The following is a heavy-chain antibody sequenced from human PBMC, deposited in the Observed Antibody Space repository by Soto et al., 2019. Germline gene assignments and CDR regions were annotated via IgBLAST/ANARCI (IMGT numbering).Heavy chain of an antibody. D-gene: IGHD3-22*01. CDR2: ISYDGSNK. Sequence: GGSLRLSCAASGFTFSSYGMHWVRQAPGKGLEWVAVISYDGSNKYYADSVKGRFTISRDNSKNTLYLQMNSLRAEDTAVYYCAKGVVVVITGYFDYWGQGTLVTSPQ. CDR3: AKGVVVVITGYFDY. V-gene: IGHV3-30*18. CDR1: GFTFSSYG. J-gene: IGHJ4*02.